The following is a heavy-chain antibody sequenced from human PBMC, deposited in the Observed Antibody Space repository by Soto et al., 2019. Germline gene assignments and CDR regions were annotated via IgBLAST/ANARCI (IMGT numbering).Heavy chain of an antibody. D-gene: IGHD1-26*01. CDR2: INSDGSST. V-gene: IGHV3-74*01. CDR3: ARARSPDYYGMDV. CDR1: GLTFSNHW. J-gene: IGHJ6*02. Sequence: VGSLRLSCAASGLTFSNHWMHWVRQAPGKGLVWVSRINSDGSSTNYADSVKGRFTISRDNAKNTLYLQMNSLRAEDTAVYYCARARSPDYYGMDVWGQGTTVTVSS.